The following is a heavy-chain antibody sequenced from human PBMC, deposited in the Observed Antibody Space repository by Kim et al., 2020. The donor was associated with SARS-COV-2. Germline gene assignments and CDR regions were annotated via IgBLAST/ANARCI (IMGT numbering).Heavy chain of an antibody. Sequence: NYAQTHQGRVTMTTAPSTSTAYMELRSLRSDDTAVYYCARGHIVRSSWDYWGQGTLVTVSS. CDR3: ARGHIVRSSWDY. D-gene: IGHD6-19*01. J-gene: IGHJ4*02. V-gene: IGHV1-18*01.